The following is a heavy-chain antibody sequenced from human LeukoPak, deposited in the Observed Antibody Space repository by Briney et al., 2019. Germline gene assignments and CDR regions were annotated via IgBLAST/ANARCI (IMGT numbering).Heavy chain of an antibody. CDR1: GYSISSGYY. D-gene: IGHD3-10*01. CDR2: IYHSGST. J-gene: IGHJ4*02. Sequence: PSETLSLTCTVSGYSISSGYYWGWIRQPPGKGLEWIGSIYHSGSTYYNPSLKSRVTIPVDTSKNQFSLKLSSVTAADTAVYYCASPYGSGSYVWGQGTLVTVSS. CDR3: ASPYGSGSYV. V-gene: IGHV4-38-2*02.